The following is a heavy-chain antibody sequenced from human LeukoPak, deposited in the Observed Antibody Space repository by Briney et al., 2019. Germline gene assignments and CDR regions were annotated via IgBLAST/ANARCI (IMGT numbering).Heavy chain of an antibody. CDR3: ARDPSTVTTDYFDY. CDR2: ISAYNGNT. Sequence: GASVKVSCKASGYTFTSYYMHWVRQAPGQGLEWMGWISAYNGNTNYAQKLQGRVTMTTDTSTSTAYMELRSLRSDDTAVYYCARDPSTVTTDYFDYWGQGTLVTVSS. J-gene: IGHJ4*02. CDR1: GYTFTSYY. D-gene: IGHD4-17*01. V-gene: IGHV1-18*04.